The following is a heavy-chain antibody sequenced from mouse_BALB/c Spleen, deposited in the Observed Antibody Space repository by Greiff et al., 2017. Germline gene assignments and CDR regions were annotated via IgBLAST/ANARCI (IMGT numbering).Heavy chain of an antibody. V-gene: IGHV5-6*02. CDR3: ARREGGFAY. CDR1: GFTFSSYG. J-gene: IGHJ3*01. CDR2: ISSGGSYT. Sequence: EVKLVESGGDLVKPGGSLKLSCAASGFTFSSYGMSWVRQTPDKRLEWVATISSGGSYTYYPDSVKGRFTISRDNAKNTLYLQMSSLKSEDTAMYYCARREGGFAYWGQGTLVTVSA.